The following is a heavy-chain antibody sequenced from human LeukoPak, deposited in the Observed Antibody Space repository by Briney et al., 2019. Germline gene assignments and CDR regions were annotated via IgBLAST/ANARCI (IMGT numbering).Heavy chain of an antibody. CDR3: ASRSVWPLWLHLRTDAFDI. V-gene: IGHV3-7*01. J-gene: IGHJ3*02. Sequence: GGSLRLSCAASGFTFSSYWMSWVRQAPGKGLEWVANIKQDGSEKYYVDSVKGRFSISRDNAKNSLYLQMNSLRAEDTAVYYCASRSVWPLWLHLRTDAFDIWGQGTMVTVSS. CDR2: IKQDGSEK. CDR1: GFTFSSYW. D-gene: IGHD3-22*01.